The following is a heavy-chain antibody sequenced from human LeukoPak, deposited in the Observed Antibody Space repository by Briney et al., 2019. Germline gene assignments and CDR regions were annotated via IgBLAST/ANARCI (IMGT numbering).Heavy chain of an antibody. D-gene: IGHD3-9*01. V-gene: IGHV3-9*01. J-gene: IGHJ4*02. CDR2: ISWNSGSI. CDR1: GFTVDSNY. CDR3: ARGGYDILTGYYTDFDY. Sequence: GGSLRLSCAASGFTVDSNYLSWVRQAPGKGLEWVSGISWNSGSIGYADSVKGRFTISRDNAKNSLHVQMNSLRAEDTALYYCARGGYDILTGYYTDFDYWGQGTLVTVSS.